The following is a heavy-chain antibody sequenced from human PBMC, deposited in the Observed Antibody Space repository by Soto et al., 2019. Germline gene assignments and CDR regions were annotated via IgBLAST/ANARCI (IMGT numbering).Heavy chain of an antibody. CDR3: ARARARSRDFWSGYPYYYGMDV. V-gene: IGHV3-33*01. Sequence: GGSLRLSCAASGFTFSSYGMHWVRQAPGKGLEWVAVIWYDGSNKYYADSVKGRFTISRDNSKNTLYLQMNSLRAEDSVVFYCARARARSRDFWSGYPYYYGMDVWGQGTTVTVSS. CDR1: GFTFSSYG. J-gene: IGHJ6*02. D-gene: IGHD3-3*01. CDR2: IWYDGSNK.